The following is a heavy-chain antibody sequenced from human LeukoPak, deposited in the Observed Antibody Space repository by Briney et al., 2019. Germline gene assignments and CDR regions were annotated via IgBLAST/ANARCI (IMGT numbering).Heavy chain of an antibody. CDR2: IYYNGST. CDR1: GGSISSGGYY. V-gene: IGHV4-31*03. CDR3: ASGRDGYNDY. D-gene: IGHD5-24*01. J-gene: IGHJ4*02. Sequence: PSETLSLTCTVSGGSISSGGYYWSWIRQHPGKGLEWIGYIYYNGSTYYNPSLKSRVTISVDTSKNQFSLKLSSVTAADTAVYYCASGRDGYNDYWGQGTLVTVSS.